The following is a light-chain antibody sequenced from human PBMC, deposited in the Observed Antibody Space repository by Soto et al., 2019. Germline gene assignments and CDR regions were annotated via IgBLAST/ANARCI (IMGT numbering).Light chain of an antibody. V-gene: IGLV2-14*01. J-gene: IGLJ1*01. CDR1: SSDVGGYNY. CDR2: EVS. Sequence: QSFLTPPASVSWSPGQSITISCTGTSSDVGGYNYVSWFQLHPGKAPKLMVYEVSNRPSGISSRFSGSKSGNTASLTISGLQAEDEADYYCSSFTRSRIYVFGTGTKVTVL. CDR3: SSFTRSRIYV.